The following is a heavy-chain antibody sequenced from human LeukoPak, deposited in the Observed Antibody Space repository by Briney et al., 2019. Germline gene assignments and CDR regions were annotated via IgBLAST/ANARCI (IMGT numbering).Heavy chain of an antibody. D-gene: IGHD4-17*01. J-gene: IGHJ4*02. CDR2: ISYDGSNK. V-gene: IGHV3-30*18. CDR3: AKSRWPTVTSYYFDY. CDR1: GFTFSSNG. Sequence: PGGSLRLSCAASGFTFSSNGMHWVRQAPGKGLEWVAVISYDGSNKYYADSVKGRFTISRDNSKNTLYLQMNSLRAEDTAVYYCAKSRWPTVTSYYFDYWGQGTLVTVSS.